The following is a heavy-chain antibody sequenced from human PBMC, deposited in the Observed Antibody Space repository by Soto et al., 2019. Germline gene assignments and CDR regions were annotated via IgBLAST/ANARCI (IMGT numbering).Heavy chain of an antibody. J-gene: IGHJ4*02. CDR3: ARGYSYGTYYFDY. CDR1: GGSFSGYY. CDR2: INHSGST. Sequence: QVQLQQWGAGLLKPSETLSLTCAVYGGSFSGYYWSWIRQPPGKGLEWIGEINHSGSTNYNPSLKSRVTISVDTYKNQFSLKLSSVTAADTAVYYCARGYSYGTYYFDYWGQGTLVTVSS. V-gene: IGHV4-34*01. D-gene: IGHD5-18*01.